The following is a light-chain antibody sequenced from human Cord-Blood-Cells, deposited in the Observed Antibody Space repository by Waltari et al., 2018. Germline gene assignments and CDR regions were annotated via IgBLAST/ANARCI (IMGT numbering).Light chain of an antibody. CDR3: QVWDSSSDHVV. J-gene: IGLJ2*01. CDR1: NIGSKS. Sequence: SYVLTRPPSVSVAPGKTARITCGGTNIGSKSVHWYQQKPGQAPVLVVYDDSDRPSGIPERFSGSNSGNTATLTISRVEAGDEADYYCQVWDSSSDHVVFGGGPKLTVL. V-gene: IGLV3-21*03. CDR2: DDS.